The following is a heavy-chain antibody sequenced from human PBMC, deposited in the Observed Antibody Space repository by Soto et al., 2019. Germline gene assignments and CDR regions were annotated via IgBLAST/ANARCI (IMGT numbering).Heavy chain of an antibody. Sequence: SETLSLTCAVYGGSFSGYYWSWIRQPPGKGLEWIGEINHSGSTNYNPSLKSRVTISVDTSKNQFSLKLSSVTAADTAVYDCARHTPAISSSDHWGQGTLVTVSS. J-gene: IGHJ4*02. CDR1: GGSFSGYY. CDR2: INHSGST. V-gene: IGHV4-34*01. D-gene: IGHD6-6*01. CDR3: ARHTPAISSSDH.